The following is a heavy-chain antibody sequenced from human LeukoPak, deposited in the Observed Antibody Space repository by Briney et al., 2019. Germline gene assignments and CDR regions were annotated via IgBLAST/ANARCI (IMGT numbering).Heavy chain of an antibody. CDR2: ISSSSSYI. V-gene: IGHV3-21*01. J-gene: IGHJ4*02. D-gene: IGHD2-15*01. CDR1: GFTVGYNY. Sequence: GGSLRLSCAASGFTVGYNYMTWVRQAPGKGLEWVSSISSSSSYIYYADSVKGRFTISRDNAKNSLYLQMNSLRAEDTAVYYCARARSGGYFDYWGQGTLVTVSS. CDR3: ARARSGGYFDY.